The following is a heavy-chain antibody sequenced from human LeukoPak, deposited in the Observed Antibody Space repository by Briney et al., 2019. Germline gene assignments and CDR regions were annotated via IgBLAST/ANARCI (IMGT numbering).Heavy chain of an antibody. CDR1: GFTFSSYS. CDR3: ARDRVAATLLDYYYGMDV. CDR2: ISSSSSTI. D-gene: IGHD2-15*01. J-gene: IGHJ6*02. V-gene: IGHV3-48*01. Sequence: PGGSLRLSCAASGFTFSSYSMNWVRQAPGKGLEWVSYISSSSSTIYYADSVKGRFTISRDNAKNSLYLQMNSLRAEDTAVYYCARDRVAATLLDYYYGMDVWGQGTTVTVSS.